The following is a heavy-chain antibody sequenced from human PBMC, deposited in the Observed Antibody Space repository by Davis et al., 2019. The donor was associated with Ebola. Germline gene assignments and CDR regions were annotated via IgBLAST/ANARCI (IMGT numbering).Heavy chain of an antibody. CDR1: GDSFSTHW. J-gene: IGHJ3*02. Sequence: GESLKISCQDSGDSFSTHWIGWVRQMPGKGLEWMGIIFTGDSDTRYSPSFRGQLTISADKSFKTAFLHWSSLKASDTAMYYCATLRRTITGMDDGFDIWGQGTMVTVSS. CDR2: IFTGDSDT. CDR3: ATLRRTITGMDDGFDI. D-gene: IGHD2-8*02. V-gene: IGHV5-51*01.